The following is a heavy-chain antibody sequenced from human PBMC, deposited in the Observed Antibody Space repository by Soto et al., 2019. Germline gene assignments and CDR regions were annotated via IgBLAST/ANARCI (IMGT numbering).Heavy chain of an antibody. Sequence: PSVKVSCKASGGTFSSYAISWLRQAPGQGLEWMGGIIPIFGTANYAQKFQGRVTITADESTSTAYMELSSLRSEDTAVYYCAYSGGDCYSRPVCGAFDIWGQGTMVTVSS. J-gene: IGHJ3*02. CDR2: IIPIFGTA. D-gene: IGHD2-21*02. V-gene: IGHV1-69*13. CDR1: GGTFSSYA. CDR3: AYSGGDCYSRPVCGAFDI.